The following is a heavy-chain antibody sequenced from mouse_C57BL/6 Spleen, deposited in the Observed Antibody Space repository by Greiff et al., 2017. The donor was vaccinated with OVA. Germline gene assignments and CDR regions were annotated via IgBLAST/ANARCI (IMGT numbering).Heavy chain of an antibody. CDR2: INPNNGGT. J-gene: IGHJ4*01. D-gene: IGHD2-14*01. Sequence: EVKLQQSGPELVKPGASVKISCKASGYTFTDYYMNWVKQSHGKSLEWIGDINPNNGGTSYNQKFKGKATLTVDKSSSTAYMELRSLTSEDSAVYYCARGGTGAMDYWGQGTSVTVSS. V-gene: IGHV1-26*01. CDR3: ARGGTGAMDY. CDR1: GYTFTDYY.